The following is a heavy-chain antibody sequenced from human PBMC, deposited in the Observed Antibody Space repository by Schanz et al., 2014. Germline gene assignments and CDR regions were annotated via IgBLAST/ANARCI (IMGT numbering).Heavy chain of an antibody. J-gene: IGHJ3*02. CDR1: GFTLSSYG. V-gene: IGHV3-33*08. Sequence: QVRLVESGGGVVQPGRSLRLSCAASGFTLSSYGMHWVRQAPGKGLEWVAFIISDGTKRFYADSVKSRFTISRDNSRNTLYLQMNSLRAEDTAVYYCARDGYSVVVISPTESFDIWGQGTMVTVSP. CDR3: ARDGYSVVVISPTESFDI. CDR2: IISDGTKR. D-gene: IGHD2-21*01.